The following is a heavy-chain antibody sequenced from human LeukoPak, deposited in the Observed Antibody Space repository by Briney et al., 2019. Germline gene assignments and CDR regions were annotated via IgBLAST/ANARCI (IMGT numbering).Heavy chain of an antibody. CDR3: ARTLKWFGDYKGYFDY. D-gene: IGHD3-10*01. V-gene: IGHV4-34*01. Sequence: PSETLSLTCAVYGGSFSGYYWSWIRQPPGKGLEWIGEINHSRSTNYNPSLKSRVTISVDTSKNQFSLKLSSVTAADTAVYYCARTLKWFGDYKGYFDYWGQGTLVTVSS. CDR2: INHSRST. J-gene: IGHJ4*02. CDR1: GGSFSGYY.